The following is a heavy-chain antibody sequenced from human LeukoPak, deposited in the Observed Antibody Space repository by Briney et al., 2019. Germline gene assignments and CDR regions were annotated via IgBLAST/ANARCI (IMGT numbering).Heavy chain of an antibody. Sequence: ASVKVSCKAPGYTLTGYYMHWVRQAPGQGLEWMGWINPNSGGTNYAQKFQGRVTMTRDTSISTAYMELSRLRSDDTAVYYCARDPYYGSGSSDYWGQGTLVTVSS. V-gene: IGHV1-2*02. J-gene: IGHJ4*02. CDR2: INPNSGGT. CDR3: ARDPYYGSGSSDY. CDR1: GYTLTGYY. D-gene: IGHD3-10*01.